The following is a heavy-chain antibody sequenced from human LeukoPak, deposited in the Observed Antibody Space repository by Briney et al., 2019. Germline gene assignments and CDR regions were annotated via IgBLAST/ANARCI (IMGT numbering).Heavy chain of an antibody. CDR3: ARALWFGELQY. CDR2: INPNSGGT. CDR1: GYTFTGYY. J-gene: IGHJ4*02. V-gene: IGHV1-2*02. Sequence: ASVKVSCKASGYTFTGYYMHWVRQAPGQGLEWMGWINPNSGGTNYAQKFQGRVTMTRDTSISTAYMELRSLRSDDTAVYCCARALWFGELQYWGQGTLVTVSS. D-gene: IGHD3-10*01.